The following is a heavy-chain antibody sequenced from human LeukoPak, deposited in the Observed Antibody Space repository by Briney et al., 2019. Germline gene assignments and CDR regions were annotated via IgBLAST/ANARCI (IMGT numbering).Heavy chain of an antibody. J-gene: IGHJ5*02. CDR1: GGTFSSYA. V-gene: IGHV1-69*13. CDR2: IIPIFGTA. D-gene: IGHD3-10*01. CDR3: ASDTRPAYYGSGSQNNWFDP. Sequence: SSVKVSCKASGGTFSSYAIGWVRQAPGQGLEWMGGIIPIFGTANYAQKFQGRVTITADESTSTAYMELSSLRSEDTAVYYCASDTRPAYYGSGSQNNWFDPWGQGTLVTVSS.